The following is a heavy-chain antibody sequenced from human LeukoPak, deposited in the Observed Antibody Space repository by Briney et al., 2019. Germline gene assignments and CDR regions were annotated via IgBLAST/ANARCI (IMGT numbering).Heavy chain of an antibody. Sequence: SETLSLTCTVSGGSVSSGSYYWSWIRQPPGKGLEWIGYIYYSGSTNYNPSLKSRVTISVDTSKNQFSLKLSSVTAADTAVYYCARDIGGSYYVRGYFDYWGQGTLVTVSS. J-gene: IGHJ4*02. CDR1: GGSVSSGSYY. CDR3: ARDIGGSYYVRGYFDY. CDR2: IYYSGST. V-gene: IGHV4-61*01. D-gene: IGHD1-26*01.